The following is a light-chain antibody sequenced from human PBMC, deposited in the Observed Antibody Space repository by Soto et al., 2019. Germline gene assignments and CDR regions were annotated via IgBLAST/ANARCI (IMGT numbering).Light chain of an antibody. V-gene: IGKV3-15*01. CDR1: QSVSGN. CDR3: QQYNNWPRT. CDR2: GAS. J-gene: IGKJ1*01. Sequence: EIVMTQSPATLSVSPGERATLSCRASQSVSGNLAWYQQKPGQAPRLLIYGASTRATGIPARFSGSGSGTKFTLTISSLQSEDFAVYYCQQYNNWPRTFGQGTKVEIK.